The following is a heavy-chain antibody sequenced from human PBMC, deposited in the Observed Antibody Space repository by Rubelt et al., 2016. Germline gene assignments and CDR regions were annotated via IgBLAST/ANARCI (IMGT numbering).Heavy chain of an antibody. Sequence: QVQLVQSGAEVKKPGSSVKVSCKASGGTSSSYAISWARQAPGQGLEWMGRIIPILGIANYAQKFQGRVTITADKSTSTAYMELRSLRSDDTAVYYCARDVGGNSVLYYFDYWGQGTLVTVPS. CDR1: GGTSSSYA. J-gene: IGHJ4*02. CDR2: IIPILGIA. CDR3: ARDVGGNSVLYYFDY. D-gene: IGHD4-23*01. V-gene: IGHV1-69*04.